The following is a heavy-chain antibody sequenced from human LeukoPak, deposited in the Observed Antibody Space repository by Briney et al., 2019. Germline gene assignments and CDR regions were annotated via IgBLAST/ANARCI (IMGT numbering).Heavy chain of an antibody. CDR1: GHTFTGYY. V-gene: IGHV1-2*02. CDR3: GSGQWLVGVFY. D-gene: IGHD6-19*01. Sequence: ASVKVSCKASGHTFTGYYMHWVRQAPGQGLEWLGWINPNSGVTNYAQKFQVRITMTRDTSITTVYMELSSLTSDDTAVYYCGSGQWLVGVFYWGQGTLVTVSS. CDR2: INPNSGVT. J-gene: IGHJ4*02.